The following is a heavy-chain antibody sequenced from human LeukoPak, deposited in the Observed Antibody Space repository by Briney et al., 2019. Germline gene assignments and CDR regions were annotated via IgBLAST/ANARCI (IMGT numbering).Heavy chain of an antibody. CDR3: ARDFGAAAGTNWFDP. V-gene: IGHV1-3*01. D-gene: IGHD6-13*01. CDR1: GYTFTSYA. Sequence: GSSVKVSCKASGYTFTSYAMHWVRQAPGQRLEWMGWINAGNGNTKYSQKFQGRVTITRDTSASTAYMELSSLRSEDTAVYYCARDFGAAAGTNWFDPWGQGTLVTVSS. J-gene: IGHJ5*02. CDR2: INAGNGNT.